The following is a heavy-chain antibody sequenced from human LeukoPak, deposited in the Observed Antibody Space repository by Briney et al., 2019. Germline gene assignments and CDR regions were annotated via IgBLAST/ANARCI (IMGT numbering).Heavy chain of an antibody. CDR1: GFTFSSDS. CDR3: AKIRAARPGY. CDR2: IRDSGATI. J-gene: IGHJ4*02. Sequence: GGYLRLSCAASGFTFSSDSMNWVRQAPGKGLEWVSGIRDSGATIYYADSVKGRFTISRDNSKNTLYLQMHSLRPEDTAIYYCAKIRAARPGYWGQGTLVTVSS. D-gene: IGHD6-6*01. V-gene: IGHV3-23*01.